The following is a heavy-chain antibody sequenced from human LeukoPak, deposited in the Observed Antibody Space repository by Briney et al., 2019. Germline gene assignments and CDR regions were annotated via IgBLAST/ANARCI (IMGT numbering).Heavy chain of an antibody. CDR2: IYTSGST. J-gene: IGHJ4*02. CDR1: GGSINSEY. V-gene: IGHV4-4*07. D-gene: IGHD6-19*01. CDR3: ARDSVAQQWLVGQYYFDH. Sequence: PSETLSLTCTVSGGSINSEYWSWIRQPAGKGLEWIRRIYTSGSTNYNPSLKSRVTMSVDTSKNQFSLKLSSVTSADTDVYYGARDSVAQQWLVGQYYFDHWGQGTLVTVSS.